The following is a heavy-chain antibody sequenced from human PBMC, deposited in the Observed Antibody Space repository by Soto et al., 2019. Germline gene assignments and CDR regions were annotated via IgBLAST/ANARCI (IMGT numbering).Heavy chain of an antibody. CDR1: GFTFSDNA. Sequence: PGGSLRLSCAASGFTFSDNAMTWVRQAPGKGLEWVSSISDSGSTTYYADSVKGRFTISRDNSKNTVYLQMNTLRSEDTAIYYCAKHLISMIIVKVSFRIWGQGTMVTVSS. V-gene: IGHV3-23*01. J-gene: IGHJ3*02. CDR2: ISDSGSTT. D-gene: IGHD3-22*01. CDR3: AKHLISMIIVKVSFRI.